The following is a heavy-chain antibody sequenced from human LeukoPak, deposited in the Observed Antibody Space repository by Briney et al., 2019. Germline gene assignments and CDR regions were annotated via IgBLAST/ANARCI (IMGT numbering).Heavy chain of an antibody. V-gene: IGHV3-30*04. J-gene: IGHJ4*02. CDR3: ARGLHDRSWYGAH. D-gene: IGHD6-13*01. CDR2: LPPDGSYQ. Sequence: RSLRLSCAASGSTFSDYTMQWVRQAPGKGLEWVALLPPDGSYQYYADSLKGRFTISRDNFKNALYLQMNSLRLEDTAVYYCARGLHDRSWYGAHWGQGTLLSVSS. CDR1: GSTFSDYT.